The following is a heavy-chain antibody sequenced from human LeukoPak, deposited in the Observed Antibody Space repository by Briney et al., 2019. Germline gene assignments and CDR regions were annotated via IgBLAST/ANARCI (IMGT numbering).Heavy chain of an antibody. Sequence: GGSLRLSCAASGFTFSSYAMHWVRQAPGKGLEWVAVISYDGSNKYYADSVKGRFTISRDNSKNTLYLQMNSLRAEDTAVYYCARHHYYDSSGYYTPIDYWGQGTLVTVSS. CDR3: ARHHYYDSSGYYTPIDY. CDR1: GFTFSSYA. D-gene: IGHD3-22*01. J-gene: IGHJ4*02. V-gene: IGHV3-30*04. CDR2: ISYDGSNK.